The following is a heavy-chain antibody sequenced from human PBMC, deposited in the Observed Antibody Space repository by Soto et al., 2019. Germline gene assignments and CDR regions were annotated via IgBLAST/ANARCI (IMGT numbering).Heavy chain of an antibody. CDR1: GFTFSNYD. CDR2: ISSSGSST. CDR3: ADGVY. J-gene: IGHJ4*02. D-gene: IGHD3-10*01. V-gene: IGHV3-23*01. Sequence: GGSLRLSCAASGFTFSNYDFSRYDMSWVRPAPGKGLEWVSGISSSGSSTYYADSVKGRFTISRDNSKNTLYLHMNSLRVEDTAVYYCADGVYWGQGALVTVSS.